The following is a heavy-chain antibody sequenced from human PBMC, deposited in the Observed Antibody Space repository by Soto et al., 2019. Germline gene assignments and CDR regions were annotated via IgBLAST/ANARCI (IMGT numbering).Heavy chain of an antibody. D-gene: IGHD2-21*02. CDR3: ARDLWGYCGTDCYPLDV. Sequence: PSEILSLTCTVSGGSISGYYWSWIRQPPGKGLEWIGYMYNTGSTVYNPSFKSRVTISVDTSKNQFSLKLNSVTAADTAVYYCARDLWGYCGTDCYPLDVWGQGTTVPVSS. V-gene: IGHV4-59*01. CDR1: GGSISGYY. J-gene: IGHJ6*02. CDR2: MYNTGST.